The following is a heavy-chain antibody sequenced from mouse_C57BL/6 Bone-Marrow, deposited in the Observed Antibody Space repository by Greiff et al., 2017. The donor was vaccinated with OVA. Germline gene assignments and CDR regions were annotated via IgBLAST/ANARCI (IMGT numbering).Heavy chain of an antibody. D-gene: IGHD2-3*01. CDR1: GFTFSDYY. V-gene: IGHV5-12*01. Sequence: DVKLVESGGDLVKPGGSLKLSCAASGFTFSDYYMYWVRQTPEKRLEWVAYISNGGGSNYYPDTVKGRFTISRDNAKNTLYLQMSRLKSEDTALYYCARHRYDGYYPWFAYWGQGTLVTVSA. CDR3: ARHRYDGYYPWFAY. J-gene: IGHJ3*01. CDR2: ISNGGGSN.